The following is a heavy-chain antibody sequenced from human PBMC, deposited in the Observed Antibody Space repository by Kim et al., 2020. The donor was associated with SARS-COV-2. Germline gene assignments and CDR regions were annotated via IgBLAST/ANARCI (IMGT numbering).Heavy chain of an antibody. D-gene: IGHD1-26*01. V-gene: IGHV3-30*18. CDR1: GFTFNTYG. J-gene: IGHJ4*02. CDR3: AKSFSGSYFGYDD. Sequence: GGSLRLSCAASGFTFNTYGMRWVRQAPGKGLEWVAVISYDGSNKDYADSVKGRFTISRDNSKNTLYLQMNSLRIEDTAVYYCAKSFSGSYFGYDDWGQGTPVTVSS. CDR2: ISYDGSNK.